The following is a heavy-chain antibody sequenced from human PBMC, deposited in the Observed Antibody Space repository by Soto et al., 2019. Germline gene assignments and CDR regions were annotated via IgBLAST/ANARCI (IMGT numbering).Heavy chain of an antibody. CDR2: INTYNGNT. CDR1: GYVFTSYG. Sequence: QVQPVQSGAEVKNPGASVKVSCKTSGYVFTSYGIGWARQAPGQGLEWMGWINTYNGNTNYAQNLQGRVTLTTDTSTCTAYMELRSLRSNDTAIYYCVLVDVYVTPSPQDVWGQGTTVNVSS. V-gene: IGHV1-18*01. D-gene: IGHD3-16*01. CDR3: VLVDVYVTPSPQDV. J-gene: IGHJ6*02.